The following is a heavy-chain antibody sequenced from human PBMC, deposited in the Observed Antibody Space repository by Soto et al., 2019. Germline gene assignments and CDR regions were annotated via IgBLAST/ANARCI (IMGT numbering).Heavy chain of an antibody. V-gene: IGHV1-58*01. CDR1: GFTFTSSA. D-gene: IGHD2-8*01. CDR3: AALGVNFDH. J-gene: IGHJ4*02. Sequence: ASVKVSCKASGFTFTSSAVQWVRQARGQRLEWIGWIGVGSGNRHYAQKFQERVTITRDMSTNTAYMELSSLRSEDTAVYYCAALGVNFDHWGQGTLVTSPQ. CDR2: IGVGSGNR.